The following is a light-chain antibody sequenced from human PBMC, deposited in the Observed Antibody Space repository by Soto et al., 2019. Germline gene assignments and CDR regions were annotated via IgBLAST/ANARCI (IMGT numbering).Light chain of an antibody. V-gene: IGKV1-39*01. CDR1: QNLHRY. Sequence: DIHMTQSPSALSSSVGDSVTITCRPSQNLHRYLHWYQHIPGKAPKLLIYGASNLQSGVPPRFTGSESRTHFTLTISSLQPEDAATYYCQQTYSTPPTSGGGTHVE. CDR2: GAS. CDR3: QQTYSTPPT. J-gene: IGKJ4*01.